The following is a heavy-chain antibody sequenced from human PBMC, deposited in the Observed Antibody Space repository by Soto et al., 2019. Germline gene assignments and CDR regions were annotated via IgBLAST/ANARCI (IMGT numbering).Heavy chain of an antibody. D-gene: IGHD1-1*01. Sequence: GASAQVSLKASGYAFTNCGGCWVRQAPGQGLEWLGWIIGYNGNTNYAQNFHDRITLTTDTSTSTAYMELRSLRSDDTALYYCARDGHWNDLDHWGQGTLVTVSS. CDR3: ARDGHWNDLDH. CDR2: IIGYNGNT. CDR1: GYAFTNCG. J-gene: IGHJ4*02. V-gene: IGHV1-18*01.